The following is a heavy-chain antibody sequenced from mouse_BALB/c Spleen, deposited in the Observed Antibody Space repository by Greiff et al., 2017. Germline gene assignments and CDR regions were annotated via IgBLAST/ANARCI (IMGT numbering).Heavy chain of an antibody. V-gene: IGHV3-8*02. CDR3: ATTMITTSDYFDY. J-gene: IGHJ2*01. Sequence: DVQLQESGPRLVKPSQTLSLTCSVTGDSITSGYWNWIRKFPGNKLEYMGYISYSGSTYYNPSLKSRISITRDTSKNQYYLQLNSVTTEDTATYYCATTMITTSDYFDYWGQGTTLTVSS. CDR1: GDSITSGY. D-gene: IGHD2-4*01. CDR2: ISYSGST.